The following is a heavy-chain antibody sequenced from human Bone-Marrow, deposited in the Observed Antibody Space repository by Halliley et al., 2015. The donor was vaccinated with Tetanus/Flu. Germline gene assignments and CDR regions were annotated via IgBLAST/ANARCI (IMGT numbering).Heavy chain of an antibody. D-gene: IGHD3-22*01. V-gene: IGHV3-23*01. CDR2: VSGSANSR. CDR1: GFTFSEYS. Sequence: SLRLSCETSGFTFSEYSMTWVRQAPGKPLEWVSTVSGSANSRFYTDSVRGRFSISRDNSRDTVFLQMGRLRPEDTAMYYCAKGITPRYFYDNSGFYNEGGFDFWGQGTMVTVSS. J-gene: IGHJ3*01. CDR3: AKGITPRYFYDNSGFYNEGGFDF.